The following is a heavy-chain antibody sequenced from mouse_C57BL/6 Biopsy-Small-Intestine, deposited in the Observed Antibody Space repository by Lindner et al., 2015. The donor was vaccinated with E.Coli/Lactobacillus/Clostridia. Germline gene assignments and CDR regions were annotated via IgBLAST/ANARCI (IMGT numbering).Heavy chain of an antibody. CDR1: GYAFSSSW. Sequence: VQLQESGAELVMPGASVKLSCKASGYAFSSSWMNWVKQRPGKGLEWIGRIYPGDGDTNYNGKFKGKATLTADKSSSTAYMQLSSLTSEDSAVYFCARPSYDYDGVFAYWGQGTLVTVSA. V-gene: IGHV1-82*01. D-gene: IGHD2-4*01. CDR2: IYPGDGDT. J-gene: IGHJ3*01. CDR3: ARPSYDYDGVFAY.